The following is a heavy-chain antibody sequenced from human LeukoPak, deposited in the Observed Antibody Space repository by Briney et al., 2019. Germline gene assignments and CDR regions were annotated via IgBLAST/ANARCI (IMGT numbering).Heavy chain of an antibody. CDR3: ARKEVYSTSSSDY. V-gene: IGHV3-23*01. CDR1: GFTFRSHA. Sequence: GGFLRHSSVAPGFTFRSHATRWGPQGPGKGLEWGSVIRGNGGSTYYADSVKGQFTISRDNSKNTMYMQMNSLRCEDTAIYYCARKEVYSTSSSDYWGQGTRVTVSS. CDR2: IRGNGGST. J-gene: IGHJ4*02. D-gene: IGHD6-6*01.